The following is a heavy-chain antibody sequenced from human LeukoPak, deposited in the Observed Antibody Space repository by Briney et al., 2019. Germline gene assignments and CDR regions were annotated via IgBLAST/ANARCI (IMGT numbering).Heavy chain of an antibody. Sequence: SETLSLTCTVSGGSISSYYWSWIRQPAGKGLEWIGHIYTSGSTNYNPSLKSRVTISVDTSKNQFSLKLSSVTAADTAVYYCARDLSSSWYYGMDVWGQGTTVTVSS. CDR1: GGSISSYY. V-gene: IGHV4-4*07. CDR3: ARDLSSSWYYGMDV. D-gene: IGHD6-13*01. CDR2: IYTSGST. J-gene: IGHJ6*02.